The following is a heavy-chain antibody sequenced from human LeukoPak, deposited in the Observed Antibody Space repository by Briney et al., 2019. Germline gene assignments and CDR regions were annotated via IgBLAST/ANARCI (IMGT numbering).Heavy chain of an antibody. CDR1: GITLSNYG. CDR2: ISGSAGGT. D-gene: IGHD3-22*01. Sequence: GGSLRLSCAVSGITLSNYGMSWVRQAPGKGLEWVAGISGSAGGTNYADSVKGRFTISRDNSKNTLYLQMNRLRAEDTAVYFCAKRGVVIRVILVGFHKEAYYFDSWGQGALVTVSS. CDR3: AKRGVVIRVILVGFHKEAYYFDS. V-gene: IGHV3-23*01. J-gene: IGHJ4*02.